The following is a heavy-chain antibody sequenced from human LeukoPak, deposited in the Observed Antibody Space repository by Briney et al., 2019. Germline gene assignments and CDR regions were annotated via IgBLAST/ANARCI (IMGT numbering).Heavy chain of an antibody. CDR1: GFTVSSNY. J-gene: IGHJ6*03. CDR2: IYSGGST. V-gene: IGHV3-66*01. Sequence: PGGSLRLSCAASGFTVSSNYMSWVRQAPGKGLEWVSVIYSGGSTYYADSVKGRFTISRDNSKNTLYLQMNSLRAEDTAVYYCARVSCSGGSCYSSYYYMDVWGKGTTVTVSS. CDR3: ARVSCSGGSCYSSYYYMDV. D-gene: IGHD2-15*01.